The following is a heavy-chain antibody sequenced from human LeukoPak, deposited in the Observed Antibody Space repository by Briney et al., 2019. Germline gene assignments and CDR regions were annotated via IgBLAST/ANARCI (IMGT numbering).Heavy chain of an antibody. D-gene: IGHD7-27*01. CDR3: AKLGSPRAF. J-gene: IGHJ4*02. V-gene: IGHV4-59*01. Sequence: PSENLSLTCSVSGGSIDTYYWSWIRQSPGKGLEWMGYIYYFGNTDYNPSLKSRVTISVDTSKDQFSLNLRSVTAADTAVYYCAKLGSPRAFWGQGILVRVSS. CDR2: IYYFGNT. CDR1: GGSIDTYY.